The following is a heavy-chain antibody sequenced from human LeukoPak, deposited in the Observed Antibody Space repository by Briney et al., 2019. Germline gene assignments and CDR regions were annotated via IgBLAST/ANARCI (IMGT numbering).Heavy chain of an antibody. D-gene: IGHD1-26*01. CDR2: INPNSGDT. CDR3: ARRSSGSVADAFDI. CDR1: GYTFTGYY. Sequence: GASVKVSCKASGYTFTGYYMHWVRQAPGQGLEWMGWINPNSGDTTYAQKFQGGVTFTRDTSINTAYLELSRLRSDDTAVYYCARRSSGSVADAFDIWGQGTMVTVSS. J-gene: IGHJ3*02. V-gene: IGHV1-2*02.